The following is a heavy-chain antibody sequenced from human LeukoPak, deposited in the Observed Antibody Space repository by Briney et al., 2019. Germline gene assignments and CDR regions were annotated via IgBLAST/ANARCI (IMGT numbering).Heavy chain of an antibody. V-gene: IGHV1-2*02. CDR2: INPNSEGT. CDR3: ARDRYSGYDY. D-gene: IGHD5-12*01. Sequence: ASVKVSCKASGYTFTGYYLHWMRQAPGQGLEWMGWINPNSEGTSYAQKFQGRVTMTSDTSISTAYMELSSLRSDDTAVYYCARDRYSGYDYWGQGTLVTVSS. CDR1: GYTFTGYY. J-gene: IGHJ4*02.